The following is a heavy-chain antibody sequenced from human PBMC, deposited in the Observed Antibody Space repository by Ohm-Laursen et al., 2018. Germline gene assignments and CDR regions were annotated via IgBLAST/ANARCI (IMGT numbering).Heavy chain of an antibody. Sequence: SSVKVSCKASGYTFTGYYMHWVRQAPGQGLEWMGWINPNSGGTNYAQKFQGRVTMTRDTSISTAYMELSRLRSDDTAVYYCASSWPYGDSSFDYWGQGTLVTVSS. D-gene: IGHD4-17*01. CDR2: INPNSGGT. J-gene: IGHJ4*02. V-gene: IGHV1-2*02. CDR1: GYTFTGYY. CDR3: ASSWPYGDSSFDY.